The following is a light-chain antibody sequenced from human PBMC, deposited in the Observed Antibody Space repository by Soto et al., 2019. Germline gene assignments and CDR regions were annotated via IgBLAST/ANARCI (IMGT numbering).Light chain of an antibody. V-gene: IGKV2-30*01. CDR2: KVS. J-gene: IGKJ2*01. Sequence: DVVMTQSPLSLPVTLGQPASISCRSSHSVLYSDGNTYLNWFHQRPGQSPRRLISKVSHRDSWGPDRFSGRWVDTYFTLKIRRGEADDVGVYYCMQGTHWPHTFGQGTKLEIK. CDR1: HSVLYSDGNTY. CDR3: MQGTHWPHT.